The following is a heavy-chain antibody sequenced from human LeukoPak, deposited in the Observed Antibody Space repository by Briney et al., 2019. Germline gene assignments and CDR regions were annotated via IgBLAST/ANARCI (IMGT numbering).Heavy chain of an antibody. Sequence: GGSLRLSCAASGFTFSSYSMNWVRQAPGKGLEWVSYISSGSDIAHYADSVKGRFTISRDSGENSVYLQMNSLRGEDTAVYYCARESVGLGYCSGGGCRPHMDVWGKGATVTVSS. CDR2: ISSGSDIA. V-gene: IGHV3-48*01. D-gene: IGHD2-15*01. CDR3: ARESVGLGYCSGGGCRPHMDV. J-gene: IGHJ6*03. CDR1: GFTFSSYS.